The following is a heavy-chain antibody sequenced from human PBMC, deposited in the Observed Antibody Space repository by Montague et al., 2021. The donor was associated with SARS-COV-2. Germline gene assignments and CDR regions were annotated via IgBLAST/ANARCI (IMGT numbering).Heavy chain of an antibody. Sequence: SETLSLTCTVSGGSISNYYWSWIRQPAGKGLEWTGRISSSGGIDYNASLKSRVTMSLDTSKIRLSLKLSSVTAADTAVYYCARQYIGYNRRFDYWGQGALVTVSP. CDR1: GGSISNYY. CDR2: ISSSGGI. V-gene: IGHV4-4*07. CDR3: ARQYIGYNRRFDY. J-gene: IGHJ4*02. D-gene: IGHD5-12*01.